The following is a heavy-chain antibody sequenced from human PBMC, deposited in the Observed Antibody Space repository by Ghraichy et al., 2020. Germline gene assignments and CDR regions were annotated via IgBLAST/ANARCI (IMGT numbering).Heavy chain of an antibody. J-gene: IGHJ4*02. CDR3: TPLSNYGLGHYCPTKY. V-gene: IGHV3-74*01. Sequence: GGSLRLSCAASGFAISNNWMHWVRQAPGKGLVWVSRINGDGTSTNYADSVKGRFTISRDNAKNTLYRQMNSLGAEDTAVYYCTPLSNYGLGHYCPTKYWGQGTVVIVSP. D-gene: IGHD3-10*01. CDR1: GFAISNNW. CDR2: INGDGTST.